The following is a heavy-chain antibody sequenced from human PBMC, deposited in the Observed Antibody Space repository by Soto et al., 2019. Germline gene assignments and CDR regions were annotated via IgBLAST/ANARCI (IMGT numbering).Heavy chain of an antibody. Sequence: SETLSLTCTVSGGSFSVFSFSDYYWSWIRQPPGKGLEWIGYIYYSGSTYYNPSLKSRVTISVDTSKNQFSLKLSSVTAADTAVYYCARDGSGYEVDYWGQGTLVTVSS. CDR2: IYYSGST. CDR3: ARDGSGYEVDY. V-gene: IGHV4-30-4*01. D-gene: IGHD5-12*01. CDR1: GGSFSVFSFSDYY. J-gene: IGHJ4*02.